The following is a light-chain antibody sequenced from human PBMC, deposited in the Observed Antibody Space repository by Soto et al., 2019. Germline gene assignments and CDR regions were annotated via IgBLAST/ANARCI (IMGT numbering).Light chain of an antibody. CDR2: DAS. Sequence: EIVLTQSPGTLSLSPGERATLSRRASQSVSSYLAWYQQKPGQAPRLLIYDASNRATGIPARFSGSGSGTDFTLTISSLEPEDFAVYYCQQRSNWPIPFGQGTRLAI. CDR1: QSVSSY. J-gene: IGKJ5*01. V-gene: IGKV3-11*01. CDR3: QQRSNWPIP.